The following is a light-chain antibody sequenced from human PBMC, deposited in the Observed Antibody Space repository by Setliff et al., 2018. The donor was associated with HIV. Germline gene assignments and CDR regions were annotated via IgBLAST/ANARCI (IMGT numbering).Light chain of an antibody. CDR1: SSDVGGYNY. Sequence: QSVLTQPRSVSGSPGQSVTISCTGTSSDVGGYNYVSRYQQHPGKAPKLMIYDVSKRPSGVPDRFSGSKSGNTASLTISGLQAEDEADYYCCSYAGSFFYVFGTGTKVTVL. V-gene: IGLV2-11*01. CDR3: CSYAGSFFYV. J-gene: IGLJ1*01. CDR2: DVS.